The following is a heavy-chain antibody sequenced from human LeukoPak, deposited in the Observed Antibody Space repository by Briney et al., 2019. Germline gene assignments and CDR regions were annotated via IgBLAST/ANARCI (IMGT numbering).Heavy chain of an antibody. D-gene: IGHD6-19*01. CDR3: ARAVSGKSGWYNY. CDR2: IKQDGSEK. J-gene: IGHJ4*02. Sequence: QTGGSLRLSCAASGFTFSSYWMSWVRQAPGKGLEWVANIKQDGSEKYYVDSVKGRFTISRANAKNSLYLQMNSLRAEDTAVYYCARAVSGKSGWYNYWGQGTLVTVSS. CDR1: GFTFSSYW. V-gene: IGHV3-7*01.